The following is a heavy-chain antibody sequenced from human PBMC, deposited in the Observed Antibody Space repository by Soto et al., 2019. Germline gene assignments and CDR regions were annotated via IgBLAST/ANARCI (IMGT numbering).Heavy chain of an antibody. D-gene: IGHD3-3*02. CDR2: INSDGSTT. CDR3: ARNSEHFDP. CDR1: GFTFDDYT. V-gene: IGHV3-74*01. Sequence: PGGSLRLSCAASGFTFDDYTMHWVRQAPGKGLVWVSLINSDGSTTNNADSVKGRFTISRDNAKNSLYLQLNSLRAEDTAVYYCARNSEHFDPWGQGVLVTVSS. J-gene: IGHJ5*02.